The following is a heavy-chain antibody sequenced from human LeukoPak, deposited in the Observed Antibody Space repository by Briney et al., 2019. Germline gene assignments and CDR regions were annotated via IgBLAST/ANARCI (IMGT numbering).Heavy chain of an antibody. V-gene: IGHV3-30-3*01. J-gene: IGHJ4*02. Sequence: GRSLRLSCAASGFTFSSYAMHWVRQAPGKGLEWVAVISYDGSNKYYADSVKGRFTISRDNSKNTLYLQMNSLRAEGTAVYYCARDRGSPDVYFDYWGQGTLVTVSS. D-gene: IGHD3-16*01. CDR2: ISYDGSNK. CDR1: GFTFSSYA. CDR3: ARDRGSPDVYFDY.